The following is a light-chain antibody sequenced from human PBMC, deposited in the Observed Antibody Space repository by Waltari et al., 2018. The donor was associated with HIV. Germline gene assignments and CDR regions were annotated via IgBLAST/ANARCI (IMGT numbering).Light chain of an antibody. CDR2: AAS. CDR3: QQYYSTTTWT. V-gene: IGKV1-NL1*01. Sequence: DIQLTQSQASLSASVGDRVTITCRASQAISNSIAWYQQRPGKAPRLLLFAASRLETGVTSRFIGSGSGTFFTLTITSLQPGDFATYYCQQYYSTTTWTFGQGTRVE. CDR1: QAISNS. J-gene: IGKJ1*01.